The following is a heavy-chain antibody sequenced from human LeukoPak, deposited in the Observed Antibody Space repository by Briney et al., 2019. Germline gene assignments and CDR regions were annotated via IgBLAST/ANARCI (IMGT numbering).Heavy chain of an antibody. D-gene: IGHD2-2*03. V-gene: IGHV5-51*01. CDR3: ARPPSRGYSSSFEY. CDR1: GYSFPTYW. J-gene: IGHJ4*02. CDR2: IYPDESNI. Sequence: GESLKISCKGSGYSFPTYWIAWVRQMPGKGLEWMGIIYPDESNIRYSPSFQGQVTISADKSISTAYLQWSSLKASDTAMYYCARPPSRGYSSSFEYWGQGTLVTVSS.